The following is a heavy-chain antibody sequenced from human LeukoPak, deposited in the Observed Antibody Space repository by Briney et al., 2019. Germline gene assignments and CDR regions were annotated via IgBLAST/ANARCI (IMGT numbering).Heavy chain of an antibody. J-gene: IGHJ4*02. D-gene: IGHD3-22*01. CDR1: GYTLTELS. Sequence: ASVKVSCKVSGYTLTELSMHWVRQAPGKGLGWMGGFDPEDGETIYAQKFQGRITMTEDTSTDTAYMELSSLRSEDTAVYYCATVPVLFYDSSGSSPHYWGQGTLVTVSS. CDR3: ATVPVLFYDSSGSSPHY. CDR2: FDPEDGET. V-gene: IGHV1-24*01.